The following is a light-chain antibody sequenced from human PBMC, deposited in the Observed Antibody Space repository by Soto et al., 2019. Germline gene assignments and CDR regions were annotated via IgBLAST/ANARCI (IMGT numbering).Light chain of an antibody. V-gene: IGKV1-5*01. CDR3: QQYNSYSPA. J-gene: IGKJ1*01. CDR1: QSISSR. Sequence: DIQMTQSPSTLSASVGDRVTISCRASQSISSRLAWYQQKPGKAPKLLIYGASTLESGVPSRFSGSGSGTQFTLTISSLQSDDFATYYCQQYNSYSPAFGQGTKVDIK. CDR2: GAS.